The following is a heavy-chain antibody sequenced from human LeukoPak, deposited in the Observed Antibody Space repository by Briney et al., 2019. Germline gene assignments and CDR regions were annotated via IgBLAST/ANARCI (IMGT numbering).Heavy chain of an antibody. D-gene: IGHD6-19*01. CDR2: IYYSGST. CDR3: ARLGAYSSGAGWNYYFNY. CDR1: GGSISISSYY. Sequence: SETLSLTCTVSGGSISISSYYWGWIRQPPGKGLEWIGSIYYSGSTYYNPSLKSRVTLSVDTSKNQFSLKLNSVTAADTAVYYCARLGAYSSGAGWNYYFNYWGQGTLVTVSS. V-gene: IGHV4-39*01. J-gene: IGHJ4*02.